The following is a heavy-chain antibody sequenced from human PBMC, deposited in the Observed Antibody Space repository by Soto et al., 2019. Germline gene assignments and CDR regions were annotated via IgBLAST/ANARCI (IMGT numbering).Heavy chain of an antibody. D-gene: IGHD3-10*01. J-gene: IGHJ4*02. CDR1: GGSISSGGYY. CDR3: ARGSTTDYYGSGSYYSFADS. CDR2: IYYSGGA. Sequence: QVQLQESGPGLVKPSQTLSLTCTVSGGSISSGGYYWNWIRQHPGKGLEWIGYIYYSGGAYYNPSLKSRVTISVDTSKNQFSLKLSSVTAADTAVYYCARGSTTDYYGSGSYYSFADSWGQGTLVTVSS. V-gene: IGHV4-31*03.